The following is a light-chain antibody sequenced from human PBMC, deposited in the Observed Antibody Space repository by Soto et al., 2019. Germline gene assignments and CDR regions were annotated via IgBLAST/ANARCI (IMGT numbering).Light chain of an antibody. CDR2: DSS. V-gene: IGKV3-15*01. Sequence: EIVLTQSPVTLSLSPGERVTLSCRASQSVGTFLAWYRQKPGQAPRLLIYDSSNRATGIPARFSGSGSGTEFTLTISSLQSEDFAIYYCQQYNNRPPETFGQGTKLE. CDR1: QSVGTF. CDR3: QQYNNRPPET. J-gene: IGKJ2*01.